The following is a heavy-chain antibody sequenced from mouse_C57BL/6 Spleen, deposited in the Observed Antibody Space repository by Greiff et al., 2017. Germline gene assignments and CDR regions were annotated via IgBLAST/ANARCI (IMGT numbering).Heavy chain of an antibody. Sequence: QVQLKQPGAELVKPGASVKLSCKASGYTFTSYWMHWVKQRPGQGLEWIGMIHPNSGSTNYNEKFKSKATLTVDKSSSTAYMQLSSLTSEDSAVYFCARGHYYGSSSLWFAYWGQGTLVTVSA. CDR2: IHPNSGST. J-gene: IGHJ3*01. D-gene: IGHD1-1*01. CDR1: GYTFTSYW. V-gene: IGHV1-64*01. CDR3: ARGHYYGSSSLWFAY.